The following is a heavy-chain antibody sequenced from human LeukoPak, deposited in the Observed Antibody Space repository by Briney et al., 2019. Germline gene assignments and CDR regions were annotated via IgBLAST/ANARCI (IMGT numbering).Heavy chain of an antibody. CDR3: ARAQDTAMVYYFDS. D-gene: IGHD5-18*01. V-gene: IGHV3-64*04. J-gene: IGHJ4*02. CDR2: ITNNGGNT. CDR1: GFTFSSYT. Sequence: PGGSLRLSCSASGFTFSSYTIHWVRQAPGKGLEFVSAITNNGGNTYYADSVKGRFTISRDNSKNTLYLQMNSLRAEDTAVYYCARAQDTAMVYYFDSWGQGTLVTVSS.